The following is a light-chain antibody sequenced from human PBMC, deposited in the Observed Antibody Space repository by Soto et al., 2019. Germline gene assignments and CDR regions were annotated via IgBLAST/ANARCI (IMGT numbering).Light chain of an antibody. CDR1: QSVSSN. J-gene: IGKJ3*01. CDR2: GAS. Sequence: EIVMTQSPATLSVSPGERATLSCRASQSVSSNLAWYQQKPGQAPRLLIYGASTRATSIPARFSGSGSGTEFTLTISSLQSEDFAVYYCQQYNNWPPVTFGPGTKVDIK. V-gene: IGKV3-15*01. CDR3: QQYNNWPPVT.